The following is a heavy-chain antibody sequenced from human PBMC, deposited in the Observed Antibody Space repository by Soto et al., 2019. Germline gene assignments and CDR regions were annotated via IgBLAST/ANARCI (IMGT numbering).Heavy chain of an antibody. J-gene: IGHJ6*02. V-gene: IGHV4-30-4*01. CDR1: GGSISSGDYY. D-gene: IGHD3-10*01. Sequence: SETLSLTCTVSGGSISSGDYYWSWIRQPPGKGLEWIGYIYYSGSTYYSPSLKSRVTISVDTSKNQFSLKLSSVTAADTAVYYCAREYGSGSYYNLGYYYYYGMDVWGQGTTVTVSS. CDR2: IYYSGST. CDR3: AREYGSGSYYNLGYYYYYGMDV.